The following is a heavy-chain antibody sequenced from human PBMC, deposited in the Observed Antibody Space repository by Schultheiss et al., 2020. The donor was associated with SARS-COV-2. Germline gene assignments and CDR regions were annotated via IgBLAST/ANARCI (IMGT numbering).Heavy chain of an antibody. CDR1: GFTFSSYW. Sequence: GGSLRLSCAASGFTFSSYWMHWVRQAPGKGLVWVSRINSDGSSTSYADSVKGRFTISRDNAKYTLYLQMNSLRAEDTAVYYCARGVTTMVQGLIGNYWGQGTLVTVSS. J-gene: IGHJ4*02. CDR2: INSDGSST. CDR3: ARGVTTMVQGLIGNY. V-gene: IGHV3-74*01. D-gene: IGHD3-10*01.